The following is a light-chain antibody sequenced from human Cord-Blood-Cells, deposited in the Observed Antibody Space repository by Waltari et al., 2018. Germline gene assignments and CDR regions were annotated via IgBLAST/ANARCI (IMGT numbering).Light chain of an antibody. CDR2: GVS. Sequence: EIVLTQSPGTLSLSPGERATLSCRASQSVSSSYLAWYQQKPGQAPRLLIYGVSSRATGIPDRFSGSGSGTDFTLTISRLEPEDFAVYYRQQYGSSPFTFGPGTKVDIK. V-gene: IGKV3-20*01. CDR3: QQYGSSPFT. J-gene: IGKJ3*01. CDR1: QSVSSSY.